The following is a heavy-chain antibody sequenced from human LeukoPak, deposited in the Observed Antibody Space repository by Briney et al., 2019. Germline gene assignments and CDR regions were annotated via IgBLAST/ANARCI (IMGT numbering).Heavy chain of an antibody. D-gene: IGHD3-22*01. Sequence: GGSLRLSCTASGFTFGDYIMSWFRQAPGKGLEWVGFIRRKAYGGTTEYAASVKGRFTISRDDSKSIAYLQMNSLETEDTAMYYCTRPARISMVVGDLGYFHYWGQGTLVTVSS. CDR3: TRPARISMVVGDLGYFHY. CDR1: GFTFGDYI. CDR2: IRRKAYGGTT. J-gene: IGHJ4*02. V-gene: IGHV3-49*03.